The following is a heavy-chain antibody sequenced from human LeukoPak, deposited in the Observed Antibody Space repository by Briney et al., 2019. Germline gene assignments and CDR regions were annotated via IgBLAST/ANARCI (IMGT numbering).Heavy chain of an antibody. V-gene: IGHV3-30*02. D-gene: IGHD3-10*01. J-gene: IGHJ5*02. CDR1: GFTFSNYG. CDR2: ISFDGSQK. CDR3: SKDLTSDFGGDLDP. Sequence: GGSLRLSCAASGFTFSNYGMHWVRQAPGKGLEWVALISFDGSQKYYADSVKGRFTISRDNSKSTVYLQMNSLGVEDAAVYYCSKDLTSDFGGDLDPWGQGALVTVSS.